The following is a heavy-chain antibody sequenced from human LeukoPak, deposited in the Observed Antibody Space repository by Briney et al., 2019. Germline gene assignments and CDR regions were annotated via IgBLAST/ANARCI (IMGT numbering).Heavy chain of an antibody. CDR3: AKGEYSSGWAPFDY. CDR1: GFTFSSYA. Sequence: PGGSLRLSCAASGFTFSSYATSWVRHAPGKGLEWGSSISSSGGSTYYADSVKGRFTISRDNSKNTLYLQMNSLRAEDTAVYYCAKGEYSSGWAPFDYWGQGTLVTVSS. V-gene: IGHV3-23*01. D-gene: IGHD6-19*01. J-gene: IGHJ4*02. CDR2: ISSSGGST.